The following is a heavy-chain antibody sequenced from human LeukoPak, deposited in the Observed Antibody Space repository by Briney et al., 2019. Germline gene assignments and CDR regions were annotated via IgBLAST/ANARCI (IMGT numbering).Heavy chain of an antibody. J-gene: IGHJ4*02. D-gene: IGHD6-19*01. Sequence: SQTLSLTCVVSGDSVSSKNGAWNWIRQSPSRGLEWLGRTYYGSKCYTDYEESMESRMTISQETSKTQSSLHLNSMTTDETAVYYCARDFGTTGWHTFDYWGQGTLVTVSS. CDR2: TYYGSKCYT. CDR3: ARDFGTTGWHTFDY. V-gene: IGHV6-1*01. CDR1: GDSVSSKNGA.